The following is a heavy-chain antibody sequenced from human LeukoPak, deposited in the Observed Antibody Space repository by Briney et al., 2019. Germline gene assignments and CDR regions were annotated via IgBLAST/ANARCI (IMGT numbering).Heavy chain of an antibody. Sequence: PGGSLRLSCAASGFSFSTFGMNWVRQAPGKGLECVSSITSTSSYTYYADSVKGRFTISRDDAKNSLYLQMNSLRAEDTAVYYCARDGGYSYGSPSYYFDYWGQGTLVTVSS. V-gene: IGHV3-21*01. CDR3: ARDGGYSYGSPSYYFDY. CDR2: ITSTSSYT. D-gene: IGHD5-18*01. CDR1: GFSFSTFG. J-gene: IGHJ4*02.